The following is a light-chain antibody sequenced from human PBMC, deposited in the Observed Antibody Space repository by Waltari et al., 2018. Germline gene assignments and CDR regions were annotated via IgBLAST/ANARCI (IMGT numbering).Light chain of an antibody. CDR2: KAS. Sequence: DIQMTQSPSTLSASVGDRVTITCRASQNINDWLAGYQQKPGQAPKVLIYKASTLESGVPSRFSGSGSGTEFTLTISSLQPDDFATYYCQQYNSYSYTFGQGTKLEIK. V-gene: IGKV1-5*03. J-gene: IGKJ2*01. CDR1: QNINDW. CDR3: QQYNSYSYT.